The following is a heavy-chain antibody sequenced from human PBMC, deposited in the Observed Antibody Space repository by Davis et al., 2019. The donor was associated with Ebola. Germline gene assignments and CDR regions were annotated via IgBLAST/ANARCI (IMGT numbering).Heavy chain of an antibody. CDR1: GFTFSSYS. J-gene: IGHJ6*02. V-gene: IGHV3-21*01. Sequence: GGSLRLSCAASGFTFSSYSMNWVRQAPGKGLEWVSSISSSSSYIYYADSVKGRFTISRDNAKNSLYLQMNSLRAEDTAVYYCARDNSWTTAGTEYYYYGMDVWGQGTTATVSS. CDR3: ARDNSWTTAGTEYYYYGMDV. CDR2: ISSSSSYI. D-gene: IGHD6-13*01.